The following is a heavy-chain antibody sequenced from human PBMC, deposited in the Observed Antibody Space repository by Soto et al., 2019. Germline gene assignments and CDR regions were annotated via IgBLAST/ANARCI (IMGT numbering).Heavy chain of an antibody. CDR3: ARRGSGSYSDY. D-gene: IGHD1-26*01. J-gene: IGHJ4*02. CDR1: GGSISSSSYY. Sequence: QLQLQESGPGLVKPSETLSLTCTVSGGSISSSSYYWGWIHQPPGKGVEWFGSIYYSGSTYYNPSLKGRVTISVTTSKNQFSLKLSSVTAADTAVYYCARRGSGSYSDYWGQGTLVTVSS. CDR2: IYYSGST. V-gene: IGHV4-39*01.